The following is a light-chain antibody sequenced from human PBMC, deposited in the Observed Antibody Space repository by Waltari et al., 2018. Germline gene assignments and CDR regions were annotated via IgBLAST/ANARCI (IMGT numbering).Light chain of an antibody. J-gene: IGLJ3*02. V-gene: IGLV2-14*03. CDR2: DVT. CDR3: SSYTTSSTVV. Sequence: QSALTQPASVSGSPGQSITFSCTGTSSDLGTYDYVSWYQQHPGKAPKLMIYDVTKRPSGVSDHFSGSKSGNTASLTISGLQAEDEADYYCSSYTTSSTVVFGGGTKVTVL. CDR1: SSDLGTYDY.